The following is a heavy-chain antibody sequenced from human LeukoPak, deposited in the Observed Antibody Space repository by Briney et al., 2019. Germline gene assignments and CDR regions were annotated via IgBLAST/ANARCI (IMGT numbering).Heavy chain of an antibody. J-gene: IGHJ4*02. V-gene: IGHV1-69*13. CDR3: ARDTGGYPFDY. CDR1: GGTFSSYA. Sequence: VASVKVSCKASGGTFSSYAISWVRQAPGQGLEWMGGIIPIFGTANYAQKFQGRVMITADESTSTAYMELSSLRSDDTAVYYCARDTGGYPFDYWGQGTLVTVSS. CDR2: IIPIFGTA. D-gene: IGHD2-8*02.